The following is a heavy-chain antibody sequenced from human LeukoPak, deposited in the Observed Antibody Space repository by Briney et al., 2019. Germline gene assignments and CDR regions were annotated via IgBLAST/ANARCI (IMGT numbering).Heavy chain of an antibody. D-gene: IGHD6-13*01. J-gene: IGHJ4*02. CDR3: ARDVSYSTSSFDY. Sequence: GGSLRLSCAASGFTFITYGMHWVRQAPGKGLDWVAFIRSDGSDKYYADSVKGRFTISRDNSKNTLYLQMNNLRAEDTAVYYCARDVSYSTSSFDYWGQGTLVSVSS. CDR1: GFTFITYG. V-gene: IGHV3-30*02. CDR2: IRSDGSDK.